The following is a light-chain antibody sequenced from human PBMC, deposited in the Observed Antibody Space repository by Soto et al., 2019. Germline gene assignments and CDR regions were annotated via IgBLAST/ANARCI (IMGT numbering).Light chain of an antibody. CDR2: DAS. CDR1: QDIKNY. Sequence: DILMTHSPSSLSASVGDRATITCRASQDIKNYLNWYQQKAGKAPKLLIYDASDLETGVPSRFSGSGSVTDFTFTINSLQPEDISTVYCQQYDNNPLTFGRGTKVDIK. CDR3: QQYDNNPLT. J-gene: IGKJ4*01. V-gene: IGKV1-33*01.